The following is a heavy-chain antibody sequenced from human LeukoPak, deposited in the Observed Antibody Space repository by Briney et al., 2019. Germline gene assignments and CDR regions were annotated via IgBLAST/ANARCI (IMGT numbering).Heavy chain of an antibody. V-gene: IGHV3-30*03. CDR2: ISYDGSNK. Sequence: GRSLRLSCAASGFTFSSYGMHWVRQAPGKGLEWVAVISYDGSNKYYADSVKGRFTISRDNSKNTLYLQMNSLRSEDTAVYYCARGGVVPAATNWFDPWGQGTLVTVSS. D-gene: IGHD2-2*01. CDR3: ARGGVVPAATNWFDP. J-gene: IGHJ5*02. CDR1: GFTFSSYG.